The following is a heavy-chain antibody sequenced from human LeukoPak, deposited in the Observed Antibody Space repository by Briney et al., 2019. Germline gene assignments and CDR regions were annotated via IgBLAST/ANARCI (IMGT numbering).Heavy chain of an antibody. CDR2: ISAYKGNT. CDR1: GYTFTSYG. J-gene: IGHJ6*02. V-gene: IGHV1-18*01. D-gene: IGHD3-10*01. CDR3: KIDQGDPRNGMET. Sequence: ASVKVSCKASGYTFTSYGISWVRQAPGQGLEWMGWISAYKGNTNYAQKLQGRVAITTDTTTSTAYKETSRQRTNEPAVYYRKIDQGDPRNGMETWGQGNTLT.